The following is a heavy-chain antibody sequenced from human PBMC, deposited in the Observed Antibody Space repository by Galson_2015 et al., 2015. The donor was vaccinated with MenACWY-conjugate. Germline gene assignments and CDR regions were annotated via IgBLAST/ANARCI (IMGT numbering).Heavy chain of an antibody. CDR3: ARGGIGAFDY. D-gene: IGHD3-16*01. J-gene: IGHJ4*02. V-gene: IGHV3-74*01. Sequence: SLRLSCAASGFTFSSYSMYWVRRAPGKGLVWVSRIYNDGSDITYADSVKGRFTISRDNAKNTLFLQMNSLRAEDTAVYYCARGGIGAFDYWAQGTLVTVSS. CDR2: IYNDGSDI. CDR1: GFTFSSYS.